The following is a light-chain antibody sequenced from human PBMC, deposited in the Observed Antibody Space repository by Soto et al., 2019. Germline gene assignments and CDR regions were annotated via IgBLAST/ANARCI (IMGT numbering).Light chain of an antibody. CDR1: SSDDGSYNL. J-gene: IGLJ1*01. CDR2: EGS. CDR3: CSYAGSSTLYV. Sequence: QSALTQPASVSGSPGQSITISCTGTSSDDGSYNLVSWYQQHPGKAPKLMIYEGSKRPSGVSNRCSGSKSGNTASLTISGLQAEDEADYYCCSYAGSSTLYVFGTGTKVTVL. V-gene: IGLV2-23*01.